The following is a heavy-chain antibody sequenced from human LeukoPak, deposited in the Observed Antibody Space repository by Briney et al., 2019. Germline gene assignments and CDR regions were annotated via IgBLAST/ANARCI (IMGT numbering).Heavy chain of an antibody. V-gene: IGHV3-30*02. CDR1: GFTFSDYY. CDR3: ARGGSYLSAFDI. D-gene: IGHD1-26*01. J-gene: IGHJ3*02. Sequence: GSLRLSCAASGFTFSDYYMSWIRQAPGKGLEWLAFIRYDGSNKNYADSVKGRFTISRDNSKNTLYLQMNSLRAEDTAVYYCARGGSYLSAFDIWGQGTMVTVSS. CDR2: IRYDGSNK.